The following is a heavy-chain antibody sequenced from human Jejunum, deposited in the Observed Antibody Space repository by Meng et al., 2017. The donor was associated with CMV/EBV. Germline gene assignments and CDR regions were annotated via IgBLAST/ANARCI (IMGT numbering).Heavy chain of an antibody. CDR1: GFTFGSYA. J-gene: IGHJ4*02. CDR3: ANWGVTVAGSHTY. V-gene: IGHV3-23*01. D-gene: IGHD6-19*01. CDR2: VSGDGHST. Sequence: SGFTFGSYAMSWVRQAPGRGLEWVSSVSGDGHSTHYADSVKGRFTISRDNLKDTLFLQMDSLRAEDTAVYYCANWGVTVAGSHTYWGQGTLVTVSS.